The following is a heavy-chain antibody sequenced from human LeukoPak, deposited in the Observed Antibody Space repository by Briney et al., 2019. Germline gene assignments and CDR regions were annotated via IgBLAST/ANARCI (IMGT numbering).Heavy chain of an antibody. CDR3: AKGASVAVAGTSDY. J-gene: IGHJ4*02. D-gene: IGHD6-19*01. V-gene: IGHV3-23*01. CDR1: GFTFSSYS. CDR2: ISGSGGST. Sequence: GGSLRLSCAASGFTFSSYSMNWVRQAPGKGLEWVSAISGSGGSTYYADSVKGRFTISRDNSKNTLYLQMNSLRAEDTAVYYCAKGASVAVAGTSDYWGQGTLVTVSS.